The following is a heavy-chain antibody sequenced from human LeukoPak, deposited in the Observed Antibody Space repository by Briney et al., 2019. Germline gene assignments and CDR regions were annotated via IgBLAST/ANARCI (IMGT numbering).Heavy chain of an antibody. CDR1: GGSISSYY. CDR2: IYTSGST. CDR3: ARDLRLARYYDFWSGYPPLYGMDV. V-gene: IGHV4-4*07. J-gene: IGHJ6*02. D-gene: IGHD3-3*01. Sequence: SETLSLTCTVSGGSISSYYWSWIRQPAGKGLERIGRIYTSGSTNYNPSLKSRVTMSVDTSKNQFSLKLSSVTAADTAVYYCARDLRLARYYDFWSGYPPLYGMDVWGQGTTVTVSS.